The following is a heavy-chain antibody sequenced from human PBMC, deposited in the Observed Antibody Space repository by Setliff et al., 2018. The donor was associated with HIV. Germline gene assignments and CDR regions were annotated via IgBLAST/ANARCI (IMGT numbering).Heavy chain of an antibody. CDR3: ARGRSSSCVDY. V-gene: IGHV3-13*03. CDR1: GFTFSSYD. CDR2: IGTAGDT. D-gene: IGHD6-13*01. J-gene: IGHJ4*02. Sequence: GGSLRLSCAACGFTFSSYDMHWVRQATGKGLEWVSAIGTAGDTYYPGSVKGQFTISRENAKNSLYLQMNSLRDGDTAVYYCARGRSSSCVDYWGQGTLVTVSS.